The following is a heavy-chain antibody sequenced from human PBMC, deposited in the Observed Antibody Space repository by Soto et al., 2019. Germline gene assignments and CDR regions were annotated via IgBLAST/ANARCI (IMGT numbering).Heavy chain of an antibody. D-gene: IGHD3-22*01. J-gene: IGHJ4*02. CDR3: GRGLIYESGGYYFDY. V-gene: IGHV1-46*01. Sequence: ASVKVSCKASGYTFTSYYMHWVRQAPGQGLEWMGIINPSGGSTRYAQKFQGRVTMTRDTSTSTVYMELSSLRSEDTAVYYCGRGLIYESGGYYFDYWGQGNLVTVSS. CDR2: INPSGGST. CDR1: GYTFTSYY.